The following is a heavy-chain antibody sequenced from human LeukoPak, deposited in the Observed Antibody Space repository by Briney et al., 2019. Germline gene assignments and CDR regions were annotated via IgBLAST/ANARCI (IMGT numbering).Heavy chain of an antibody. Sequence: GGSPRLSCAASGFTFSSFGMNWVRQAPGKGLEWVSYISSSSSYIYYADSVKGRFTISRDNAKNSLYLQMNSLRAEDTAVYYCARGQRIAVAGTFRSYYGMDVWGQGTTVTVSS. V-gene: IGHV3-21*05. CDR2: ISSSSSYI. CDR3: ARGQRIAVAGTFRSYYGMDV. J-gene: IGHJ6*02. D-gene: IGHD6-19*01. CDR1: GFTFSSFG.